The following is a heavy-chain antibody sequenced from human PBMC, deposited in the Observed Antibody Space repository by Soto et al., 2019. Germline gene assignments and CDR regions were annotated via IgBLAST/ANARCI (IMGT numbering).Heavy chain of an antibody. Sequence: PGESLKISCQASGYSFSSSWIGWVRQMPGKGLEWMGIIDPNDSQTIYSPSFQGQVTISADKSIDTAYLQWSSLKTSDTAMYYCARHAGNSWKGDYFDYWGQGALVTVSP. D-gene: IGHD6-13*01. J-gene: IGHJ4*02. V-gene: IGHV5-51*01. CDR2: IDPNDSQT. CDR1: GYSFSSSW. CDR3: ARHAGNSWKGDYFDY.